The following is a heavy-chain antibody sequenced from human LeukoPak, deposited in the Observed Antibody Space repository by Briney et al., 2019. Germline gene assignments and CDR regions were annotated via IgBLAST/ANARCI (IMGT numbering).Heavy chain of an antibody. CDR2: ISGSGGSK. CDR1: GFTFSSYG. V-gene: IGHV3-23*01. J-gene: IGHJ4*02. CDR3: AKGRGGGRSQYFDY. Sequence: GGSLRLSCAASGFTFSSYGMSWVRQAPGKGLEWVSAISGSGGSKYYADSVKGRFTISRDNSKNTLYLQMNSLRAEDTAVYYCAKGRGGGRSQYFDYWGQGTLVTVSS. D-gene: IGHD3-10*01.